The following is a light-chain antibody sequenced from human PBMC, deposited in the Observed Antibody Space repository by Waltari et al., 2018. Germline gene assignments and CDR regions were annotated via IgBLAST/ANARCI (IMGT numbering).Light chain of an antibody. J-gene: IGLJ3*02. CDR2: DKN. CDR1: SSNIGNNY. CDR3: GTWDSSLSAWV. Sequence: QSVLTQPPSVSAAPGQKVTISCSGSSSNIGNNYLPWYQQLPGTAPKLLIYDKNKRPSGIPDRFSGSKSGTSATLGITGLQTGDEADYYCGTWDSSLSAWVFGGGTKLTVL. V-gene: IGLV1-51*01.